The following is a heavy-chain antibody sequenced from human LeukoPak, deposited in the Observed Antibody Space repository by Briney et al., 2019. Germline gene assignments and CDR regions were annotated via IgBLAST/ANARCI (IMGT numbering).Heavy chain of an antibody. D-gene: IGHD3-22*01. CDR1: GYTFTDDY. CDR2: IGLDSGAP. J-gene: IGHJ3*02. CDR3: AREYYDSSGTKYAFDI. V-gene: IGHV1-2*02. Sequence: ASLKDSCKDSGYTFTDDYVHCVRQAPEQRLEWLGCIGLDSGAPKYAQHFRGRVTMTRDTSITTAYMELSRLRSDDTAVYYCAREYYDSSGTKYAFDIWGQGTVVTASS.